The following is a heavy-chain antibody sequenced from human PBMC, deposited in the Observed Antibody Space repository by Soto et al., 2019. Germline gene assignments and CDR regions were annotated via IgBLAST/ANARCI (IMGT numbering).Heavy chain of an antibody. Sequence: QVQLVQSGAEVKKPGSSVKVSCKASGGTFSSYAISWVRQAPGQGLEWMGGIIPIFGTANYAQKFQGRVTITADESTSTAYMERSSLRSEDTAVYYCARRVRSGSYEYYFDSWGQGTLVTVSS. CDR3: ARRVRSGSYEYYFDS. V-gene: IGHV1-69*12. CDR1: GGTFSSYA. J-gene: IGHJ4*02. CDR2: IIPIFGTA. D-gene: IGHD3-10*01.